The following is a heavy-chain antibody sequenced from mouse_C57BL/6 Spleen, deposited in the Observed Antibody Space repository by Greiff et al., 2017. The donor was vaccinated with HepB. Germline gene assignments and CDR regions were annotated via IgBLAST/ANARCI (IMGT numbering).Heavy chain of an antibody. J-gene: IGHJ1*03. D-gene: IGHD2-4*01. Sequence: VQLQQSGPELVKPGASVKISCKASGYAFSSSWMNWVKQRPGKGLEWIGRIYPGDGDTNYNGKFKGKATLTADKSSSTAYMQLSSLTSEDSAVYFGARGIYYDYHWYFDVWGTGTTVTVSS. CDR2: IYPGDGDT. V-gene: IGHV1-82*01. CDR3: ARGIYYDYHWYFDV. CDR1: GYAFSSSW.